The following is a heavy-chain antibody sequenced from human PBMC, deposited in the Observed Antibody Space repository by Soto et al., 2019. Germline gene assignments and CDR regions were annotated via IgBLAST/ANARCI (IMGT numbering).Heavy chain of an antibody. Sequence: QITLQESGPTLVKPTQTLTLTCTFSGFSLTTSALAVGWIRQPPGKALEWLAIVYGSDDKFYSPSLRSRLPISRANSKNQVVLLLTDMGPVDTGTYYCVRRNDPYYFDYWGQGTLVTVSS. V-gene: IGHV2-5*04. CDR2: VYGSDDK. CDR3: VRRNDPYYFDY. D-gene: IGHD1-1*01. J-gene: IGHJ4*02. CDR1: GFSLTTSALA.